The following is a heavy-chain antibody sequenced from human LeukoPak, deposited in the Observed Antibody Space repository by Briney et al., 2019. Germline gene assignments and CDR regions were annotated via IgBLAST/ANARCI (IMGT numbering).Heavy chain of an antibody. CDR1: GGTFSSFA. CDR3: ARDYYDSSGYYSPRPTGFDP. CDR2: IIPIFGTA. V-gene: IGHV1-69*05. J-gene: IGHJ5*02. Sequence: GASVKASCKASGGTFSSFAISWVRQAPGQGLEWMGGIIPIFGTANYAQKFQGRVTITTDESTSTAYMELSSLRSEDTAVYCCARDYYDSSGYYSPRPTGFDPWGQGTLVTVSS. D-gene: IGHD3-22*01.